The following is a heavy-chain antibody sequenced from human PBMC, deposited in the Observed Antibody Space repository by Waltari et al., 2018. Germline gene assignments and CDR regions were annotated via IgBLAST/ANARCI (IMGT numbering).Heavy chain of an antibody. Sequence: QVQLHQWGAGQLKPSETLSLTRAVSGASFLGYFWIWFRQSPGQGLEWLGAIHYSGSTNYNPTLASRLSLSVDTTKKQFSLRLTSVTAADAAMYYCAKDTLSYSQNWGQGIMVTVSS. CDR1: GASFLGYF. J-gene: IGHJ4*02. V-gene: IGHV4-34*01. D-gene: IGHD3-16*01. CDR3: AKDTLSYSQN. CDR2: IHYSGST.